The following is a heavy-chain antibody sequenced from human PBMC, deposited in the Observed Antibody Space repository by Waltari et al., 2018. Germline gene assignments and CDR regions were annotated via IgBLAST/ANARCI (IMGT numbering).Heavy chain of an antibody. Sequence: QVQLVQSGAEVKKPGASVKVSCKASGYTFTSYAMHWVRQAPGQRLEWMGWINAGNGNTKYSQKFQGRVTITRDMSTSTAYMELSSLRSEDTAVYYCAAGAFSGSYDYVRDYWGQGTLVTVSS. J-gene: IGHJ4*02. D-gene: IGHD1-26*01. V-gene: IGHV1-3*01. CDR1: GYTFTSYA. CDR3: AAGAFSGSYDYVRDY. CDR2: INAGNGNT.